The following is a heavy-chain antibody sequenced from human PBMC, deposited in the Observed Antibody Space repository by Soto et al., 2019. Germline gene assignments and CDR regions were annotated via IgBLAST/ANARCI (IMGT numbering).Heavy chain of an antibody. V-gene: IGHV4-30-4*01. D-gene: IGHD4-17*01. CDR2: IYYSGST. Sequence: SETLSLTCTVSGGSISSGDYYWSWIRQPPGKGLEWIGYIYYSGSTYYNPSLKSRVTISVDTSKNQFSLKLSSVTAADTAVYYCARDPVGLPSRTTVVTPLGYWGQGTLVTVSS. CDR3: ARDPVGLPSRTTVVTPLGY. CDR1: GGSISSGDYY. J-gene: IGHJ4*02.